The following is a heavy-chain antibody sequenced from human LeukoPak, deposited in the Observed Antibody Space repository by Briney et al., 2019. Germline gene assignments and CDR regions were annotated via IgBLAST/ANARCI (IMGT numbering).Heavy chain of an antibody. D-gene: IGHD5-24*01. J-gene: IGHJ4*02. CDR1: GFTFSDFW. CDR2: IVPDGSEK. Sequence: GGSLRLSCAASGFTFSDFWINWVRRAPGKGLEWVASIVPDGSEKYYVDAVKGRFTISRDSAKNSLYLQMNNLRVEDAAIYYCARDDGFSCFSYWGQGTLVLVTS. V-gene: IGHV3-7*01. CDR3: ARDDGFSCFSY.